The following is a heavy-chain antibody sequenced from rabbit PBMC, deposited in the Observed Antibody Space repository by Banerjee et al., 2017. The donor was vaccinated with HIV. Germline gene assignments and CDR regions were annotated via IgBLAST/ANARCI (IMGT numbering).Heavy chain of an antibody. J-gene: IGHJ4*01. Sequence: QEQLEESGGGLVKPGASLTLTCTASGLDFSSGYWICWVRQAPGKGLEWIGCISTSSGTTGTASWAKGRFTISKTSSTTVTLQMTSLTAADTATYFCAIMNSRGWGDFNLWGPGTLVAVS. CDR1: GLDFSSGYW. CDR3: AIMNSRGWGDFNL. V-gene: IGHV1S45*01. CDR2: ISTSSGTT. D-gene: IGHD4-1*01.